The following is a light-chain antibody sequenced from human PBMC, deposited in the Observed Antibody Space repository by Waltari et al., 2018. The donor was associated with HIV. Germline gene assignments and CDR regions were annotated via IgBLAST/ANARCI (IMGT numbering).Light chain of an antibody. V-gene: IGKV3-20*01. Sequence: EIVLTQSPGTLSLSPGERATLSCRASQSVSSTYLAWYQQKPGQAPRLLIYGASSRATGIPDMFSGSGSGTDFTLTISRLEPEDFALYYCQQYGSSPTFGQGTKVEIK. J-gene: IGKJ1*01. CDR1: QSVSSTY. CDR2: GAS. CDR3: QQYGSSPT.